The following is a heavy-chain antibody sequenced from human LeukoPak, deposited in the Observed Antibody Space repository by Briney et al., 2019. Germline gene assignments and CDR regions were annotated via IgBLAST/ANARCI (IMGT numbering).Heavy chain of an antibody. CDR2: ISYDGSNK. J-gene: IGHJ4*02. D-gene: IGHD6-13*01. CDR1: GFTFSSYG. Sequence: GGSLRLSCAASGFTFSSYGMHWVRQAPGKGLEWVAVISYDGSNKYYADSVKGRFTISRDNSKNTLYLQMNSLRADDTATYYCAKGSSSSRPYYFDYWGQGTLVTVSS. V-gene: IGHV3-30*18. CDR3: AKGSSSSRPYYFDY.